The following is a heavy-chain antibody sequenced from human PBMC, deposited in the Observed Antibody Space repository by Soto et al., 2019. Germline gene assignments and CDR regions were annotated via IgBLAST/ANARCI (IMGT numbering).Heavy chain of an antibody. CDR1: GFPFISYS. CDR2: ISSTSGYI. CDR3: AITYCRDNSCPRDFDF. V-gene: IGHV3-21*04. J-gene: IGHJ4*02. Sequence: EVQLVESGGGLVKPGGSLRLSCAASGFPFISYSMNWVRQAPGKGLEWVSSISSTSGYIYYADSVKGRFTISRDNAKNSLYLQLNSLTSDDTAVYYCAITYCRDNSCPRDFDFWGPGTRVTVSS. D-gene: IGHD2-21*01.